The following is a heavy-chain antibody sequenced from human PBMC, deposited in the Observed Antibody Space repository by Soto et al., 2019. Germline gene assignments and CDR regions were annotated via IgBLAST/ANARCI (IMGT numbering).Heavy chain of an antibody. CDR3: AKGRYCSSTSCYEVHY. CDR1: GFTFSSYA. J-gene: IGHJ4*02. D-gene: IGHD2-2*01. V-gene: IGHV3-23*01. CDR2: ISGSGGST. Sequence: GGSLRLSCAASGFTFSSYAMSWVRQAPGKGLEWVSAISGSGGSTYYADSVKGRFTISRDNSKNTLYLQMNSLRAEDTAVYYCAKGRYCSSTSCYEVHYWGQGTLVTVSS.